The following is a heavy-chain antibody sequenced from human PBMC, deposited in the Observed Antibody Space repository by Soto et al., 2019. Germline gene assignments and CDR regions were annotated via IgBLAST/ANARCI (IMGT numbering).Heavy chain of an antibody. Sequence: QVQLQESGPGLVKPSQTLSLTCTVSGGSISSGGYYWSWIRQHPGKGLEWIGCIYYSGSTYYNPSLKSRITISVDTSKNRFSLKLNSVTAADTVVYYWARGWYTMETPPDDYWGQGTLVTVSS. CDR3: ARGWYTMETPPDDY. CDR1: GGSISSGGYY. J-gene: IGHJ4*02. D-gene: IGHD6-19*01. V-gene: IGHV4-31*03. CDR2: IYYSGST.